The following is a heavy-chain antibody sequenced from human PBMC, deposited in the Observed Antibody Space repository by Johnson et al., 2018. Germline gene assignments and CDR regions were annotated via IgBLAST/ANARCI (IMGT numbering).Heavy chain of an antibody. D-gene: IGHD3-3*01. CDR1: GFTFSSYV. CDR3: AKDLKDLGFLEPAHGMDV. J-gene: IGHJ6*02. V-gene: IGHV3-30*18. CDR2: ISYDGSHK. Sequence: QVQLQESGGGVVQPGRSLRLSCAASGFTFSSYVMHWVRQAPGKGLEWVAVISYDGSHKNYADSVKGRFFISRDNSKNTLYLQMSTLRPDCMAVYYCAKDLKDLGFLEPAHGMDVWGQGTTVIVSS.